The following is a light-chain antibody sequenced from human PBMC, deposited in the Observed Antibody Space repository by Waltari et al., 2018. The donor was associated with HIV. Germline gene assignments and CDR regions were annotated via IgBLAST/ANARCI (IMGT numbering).Light chain of an antibody. J-gene: IGLJ2*01. CDR2: DVN. Sequence: QSGLAQPASVSGSLGETIAIVCTGSTADIAGDHHVSWYQQYTGKPPRLLIYDVNHRPSGISDRFSGSSSGNTASLTISGLLTDDESDYFCGSYSSTTGHVVFGGGTRVTVL. CDR3: GSYSSTTGHVV. CDR1: TADIAGDHH. V-gene: IGLV2-14*03.